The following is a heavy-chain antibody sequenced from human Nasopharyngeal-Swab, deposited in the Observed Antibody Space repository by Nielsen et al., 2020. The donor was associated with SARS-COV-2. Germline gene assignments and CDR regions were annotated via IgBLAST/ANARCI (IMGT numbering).Heavy chain of an antibody. CDR2: TIPIFGTA. CDR3: ARDAKAAADYFDY. D-gene: IGHD6-13*01. CDR1: GGTFGSYA. Sequence: SVKVSCKASGGTFGSYAISWVRQAPGQGLEWMGGTIPIFGTANYAQKFQGRVTITADESTSTAYMELSSLRSEDTAVYYCARDAKAAADYFDYWGQGTLVTVSS. V-gene: IGHV1-69*13. J-gene: IGHJ4*02.